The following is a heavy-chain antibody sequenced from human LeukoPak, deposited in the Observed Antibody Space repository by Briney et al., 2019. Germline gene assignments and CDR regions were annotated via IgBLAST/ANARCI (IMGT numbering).Heavy chain of an antibody. CDR3: ARGTWGSSWYSGY. V-gene: IGHV3-21*01. D-gene: IGHD6-13*01. J-gene: IGHJ4*02. CDR1: GFSFSSYN. CDR2: ITSSSTYT. Sequence: PGGSLRLSCAASGFSFSSYNMNWVRQTPGKGLEWVSSITSSSTYTFYADSVKGRFTISRDNARNSLYLQMNSLRAEDTAVYYCARGTWGSSWYSGYWGQGTLVTVSS.